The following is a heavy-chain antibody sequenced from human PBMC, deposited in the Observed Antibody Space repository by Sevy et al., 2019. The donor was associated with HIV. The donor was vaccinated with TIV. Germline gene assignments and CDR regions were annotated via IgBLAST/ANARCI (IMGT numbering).Heavy chain of an antibody. CDR2: IIPIFGTA. J-gene: IGHJ6*02. V-gene: IGHV1-69*13. Sequence: ASVKVSCKASGGTFSSYAISWVRQAPGQGLEWMGGIIPIFGTANYAQKFQGRVTITADESTSTAYMELSSLRSEDTAVYYCARAISSWYVNYYYGMDVWGQGTTVTVSS. D-gene: IGHD6-13*01. CDR3: ARAISSWYVNYYYGMDV. CDR1: GGTFSSYA.